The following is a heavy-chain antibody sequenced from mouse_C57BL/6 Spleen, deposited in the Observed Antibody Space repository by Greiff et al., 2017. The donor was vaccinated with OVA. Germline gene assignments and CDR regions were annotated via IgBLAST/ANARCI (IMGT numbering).Heavy chain of an antibody. Sequence: VKLMESGAELARPGASVKLSCKASGYTFTSYGISWVKQRTGQGLEWIGEIYPRSGNTYYNEKFKGKATLTADKSSSTAYMELRSLTSEDSAVYFCASTTVVANWGQGTLVTVSA. CDR3: ASTTVVAN. J-gene: IGHJ3*01. CDR2: IYPRSGNT. D-gene: IGHD1-1*01. V-gene: IGHV1-81*01. CDR1: GYTFTSYG.